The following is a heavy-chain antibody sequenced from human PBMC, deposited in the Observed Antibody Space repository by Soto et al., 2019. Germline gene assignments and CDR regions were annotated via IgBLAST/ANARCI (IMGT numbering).Heavy chain of an antibody. Sequence: QVQLVQSGAEVKKPGSSVKVSCKASGGTFSRYTFTWVRQAPGQGLEWMGRIIPIVDIPNYAQKFQGRVTIPADNSTSTADMELSRLASDDTAVYYCASLFTGVLVLGTSPPGGDNFGWDVWGQGTTVSVS. CDR2: IIPIVDIP. CDR3: ASLFTGVLVLGTSPPGGDNFGWDV. J-gene: IGHJ6*02. CDR1: GGTFSRYT. D-gene: IGHD2-8*02. V-gene: IGHV1-69*02.